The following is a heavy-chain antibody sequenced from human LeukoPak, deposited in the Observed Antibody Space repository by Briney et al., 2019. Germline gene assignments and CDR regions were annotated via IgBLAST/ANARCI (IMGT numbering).Heavy chain of an antibody. CDR3: ARQLLWFGEFLGYFDY. CDR1: GFTVSSKY. D-gene: IGHD3-10*01. J-gene: IGHJ4*02. Sequence: GGSLRLSCAASGFTVSSKYMSWVRQAPGKGLEWVSVIYSGGSTYYADSVKGRFTISRDNSKNTLYLQMNSLRAEDTAVYYCARQLLWFGEFLGYFDYWGQGTLVTVSS. CDR2: IYSGGST. V-gene: IGHV3-66*04.